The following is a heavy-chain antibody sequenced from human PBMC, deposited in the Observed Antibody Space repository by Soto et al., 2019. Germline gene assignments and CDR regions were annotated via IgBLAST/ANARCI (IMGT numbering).Heavy chain of an antibody. J-gene: IGHJ5*02. CDR1: GYSFTSYW. Sequence: GESLKISCKGSGYSFTSYWIGWVRQMPGKGLEWMGIIYPGDSDTRYSPSFQGQVTISADKSISTAYLQWSSLKASDTAMYYCARDGSGSYYTISNWFDPWGQGTLVTVSS. CDR2: IYPGDSDT. D-gene: IGHD3-10*01. CDR3: ARDGSGSYYTISNWFDP. V-gene: IGHV5-51*01.